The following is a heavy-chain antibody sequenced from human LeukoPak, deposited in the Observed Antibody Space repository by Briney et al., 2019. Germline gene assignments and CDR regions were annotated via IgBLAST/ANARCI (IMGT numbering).Heavy chain of an antibody. D-gene: IGHD3-22*01. Sequence: ASVTVSCKASGYTFTSYGISWVRQAPGQGLEWMGWISAYNGNTNYAQKLQGRVTMTTDTSTSTAYMELRSLRSDDTAVYYCARVRYYDSSGYYPLLHYYYYGMDVWGQGTTVTVSS. V-gene: IGHV1-18*01. CDR1: GYTFTSYG. J-gene: IGHJ6*02. CDR3: ARVRYYDSSGYYPLLHYYYYGMDV. CDR2: ISAYNGNT.